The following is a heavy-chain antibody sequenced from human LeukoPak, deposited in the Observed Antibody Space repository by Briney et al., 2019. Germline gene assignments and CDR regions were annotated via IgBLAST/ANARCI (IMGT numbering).Heavy chain of an antibody. J-gene: IGHJ6*03. Sequence: ASVKVSCKASGYTFTSYGISWVRHAPGQGHEWMGWISAYNGSTNSDQKLQGRVTLTTDTSTSTAYMERRSLRCDDTAVYYCARASYDSSGYYSPPLYYYYYYMDVWGKGTTVTVSS. V-gene: IGHV1-18*01. CDR1: GYTFTSYG. CDR2: ISAYNGST. D-gene: IGHD3-22*01. CDR3: ARASYDSSGYYSPPLYYYYYYMDV.